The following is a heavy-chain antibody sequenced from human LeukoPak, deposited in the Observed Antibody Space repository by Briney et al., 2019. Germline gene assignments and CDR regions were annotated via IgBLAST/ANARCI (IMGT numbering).Heavy chain of an antibody. CDR3: AREYCSSTSCYYMDV. Sequence: ASVKVSCKASGGTFSSYAISWVRQAPGQGLEWMGGIIPIFGTANYAQKFQGRVTITTDESTSTAYMELSSLRSEDTAVYYCAREYCSSTSCYYMDVWGKGTTVTVSS. J-gene: IGHJ6*03. CDR2: IIPIFGTA. V-gene: IGHV1-69*05. D-gene: IGHD2-2*01. CDR1: GGTFSSYA.